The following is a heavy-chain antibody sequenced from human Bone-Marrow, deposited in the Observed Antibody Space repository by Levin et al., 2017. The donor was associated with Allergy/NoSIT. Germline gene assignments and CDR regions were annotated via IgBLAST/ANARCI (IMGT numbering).Heavy chain of an antibody. Sequence: SETLSLTCSVSGGSISTSGYYWSWIRQHPGKGLEWIAYIYYSGRTHYNPSLKSRVYISLDTSKNHFSLRLRSVTAADTAVYYCARGGPFDDYPNFDYWGQGTLVTVSS. J-gene: IGHJ4*02. CDR3: ARGGPFDDYPNFDY. D-gene: IGHD4-11*01. CDR1: GGSISTSGYY. V-gene: IGHV4-31*03. CDR2: IYYSGRT.